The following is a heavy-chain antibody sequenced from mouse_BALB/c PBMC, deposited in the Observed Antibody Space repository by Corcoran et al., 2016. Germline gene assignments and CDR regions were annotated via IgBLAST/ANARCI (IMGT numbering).Heavy chain of an antibody. V-gene: IGHV8-12*01. CDR1: GFSLSTSGMG. D-gene: IGHD4-1*02. CDR3: ARRPSTGTRAMDY. CDR2: IYWDDDK. Sequence: QVTLKESGPGILQPSQTLSLTCSFSGFSLSTSGMGVSWIRQPSGKGLEWLAHIYWDDDKRYNPSLKSRLTISKDTSSNQVFLKITSVDTADTATYYCARRPSTGTRAMDYWGQGTSVTVSS. J-gene: IGHJ4*01.